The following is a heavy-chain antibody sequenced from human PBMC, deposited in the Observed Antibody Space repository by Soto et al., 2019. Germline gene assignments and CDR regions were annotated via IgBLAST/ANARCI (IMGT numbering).Heavy chain of an antibody. CDR3: ARGQFHGYSSSWYGGYYYYGMDV. D-gene: IGHD6-13*01. J-gene: IGHJ6*02. CDR1: GGSLSGYY. CDR2: INHSGST. V-gene: IGHV4-34*01. Sequence: EILSLSGAVYGGSLSGYYCSWIRQPPGKGLELIGEINHSGSTNYNPSLKSRVTISVDTSKNQFSLKLSSVTAADTAVYYCARGQFHGYSSSWYGGYYYYGMDVWGQGTTVTVSS.